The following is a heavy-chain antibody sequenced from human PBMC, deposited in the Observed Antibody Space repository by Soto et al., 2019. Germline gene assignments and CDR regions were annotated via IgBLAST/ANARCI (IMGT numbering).Heavy chain of an antibody. CDR2: TSFDGSDK. D-gene: IGHD1-26*01. CDR3: ARAVGMTTVNLDY. J-gene: IGHJ4*02. CDR1: GLIVTRNY. Sequence: GGSLRLSCAASGLIVTRNYMNWVRQAPGKGMEWVAVTSFDGSDKYNADSVKGRFTISRDNSKNTLYLQMSSLRPEDTGVYFCARAVGMTTVNLDYWGQGTLVTVSS. V-gene: IGHV3-30*04.